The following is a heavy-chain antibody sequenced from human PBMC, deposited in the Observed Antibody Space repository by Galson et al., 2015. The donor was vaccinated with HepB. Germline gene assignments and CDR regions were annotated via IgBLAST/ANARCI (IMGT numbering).Heavy chain of an antibody. CDR1: GGSLSGYI. Sequence: ETLSLSCAVDGGSLSGYIWSGLRPPPGGGVGWIGKINHSGKAEYNPSLKSRVTISVDKSKNQFSLKVNSVTAADTAVYFCARVPFNGAQYGRDVWGQGTTVSVSS. V-gene: IGHV4-34*01. CDR2: INHSGKA. CDR3: ARVPFNGAQYGRDV. D-gene: IGHD1-26*01. J-gene: IGHJ6*02.